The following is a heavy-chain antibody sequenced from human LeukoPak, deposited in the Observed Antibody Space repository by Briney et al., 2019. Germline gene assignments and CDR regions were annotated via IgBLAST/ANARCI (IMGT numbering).Heavy chain of an antibody. Sequence: PSQTLSLTCTVSGGSISSGSYYWSWIRQPAGKGLEWIGRIYTSGSTNYNPSLKSRVTISVDTSKNQFSLKLSSVTAADTAVYYYARLLWFGELGGHNWFDPWGQGTLVTVSS. CDR3: ARLLWFGELGGHNWFDP. CDR1: GGSISSGSYY. J-gene: IGHJ5*02. D-gene: IGHD3-10*01. V-gene: IGHV4-61*02. CDR2: IYTSGST.